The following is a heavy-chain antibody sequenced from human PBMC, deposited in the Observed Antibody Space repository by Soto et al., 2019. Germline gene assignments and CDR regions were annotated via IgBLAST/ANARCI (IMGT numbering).Heavy chain of an antibody. V-gene: IGHV1-2*02. Sequence: SVKVSCKSSVYTLTNYSIHLVRQAPGQGFEWMGWINPKSRGTTYAPKFQGRVTMTRDTSKSTAYMEMRGLTSDDTAIYYCARVTLKAGNWFDPWGQGTLVTVSS. CDR2: INPKSRGT. J-gene: IGHJ5*02. CDR3: ARVTLKAGNWFDP. D-gene: IGHD2-8*01. CDR1: VYTLTNYS.